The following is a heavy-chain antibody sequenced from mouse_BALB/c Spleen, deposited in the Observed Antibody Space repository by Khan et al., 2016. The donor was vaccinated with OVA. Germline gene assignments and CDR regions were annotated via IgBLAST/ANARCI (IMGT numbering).Heavy chain of an antibody. CDR2: ISYSGVT. CDR1: GYSITSGYA. V-gene: IGHV3-2*02. D-gene: IGHD1-1*01. Sequence: VQLKESGPGLVKPSQSLSLTCTVTGYSITSGYAWNWIRQFPGNKLEWMGYISYSGVTSYTPSLKSRISITRDTSKNQFFLQLNSMTTEDTATYYCASANDYGGYLDYWGQGTTLTVSS. CDR3: ASANDYGGYLDY. J-gene: IGHJ2*01.